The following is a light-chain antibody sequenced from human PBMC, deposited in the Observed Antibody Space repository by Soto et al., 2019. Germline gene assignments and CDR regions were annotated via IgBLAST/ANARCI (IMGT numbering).Light chain of an antibody. V-gene: IGKV1D-12*01. CDR1: QVMSNW. J-gene: IGKJ5*01. CDR2: AAS. CDR3: QQADSLPIT. Sequence: DIPMTQSPSSVSASVGDRVIITCRASQVMSNWLAWYQQKPGKAPKLLIFAASTLHRGVPSRFSGSGSRTDFTLTISDLQPEDVSTYYCQQADSLPITFGQGPRLEIK.